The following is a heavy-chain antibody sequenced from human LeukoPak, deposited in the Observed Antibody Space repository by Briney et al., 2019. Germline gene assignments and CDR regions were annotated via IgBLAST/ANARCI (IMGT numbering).Heavy chain of an antibody. V-gene: IGHV3-30*02. CDR2: IRYDGSNK. J-gene: IGHJ4*02. D-gene: IGHD2-2*01. CDR3: AKDGGVVPAASFDY. CDR1: GFTFSSYG. Sequence: PGGSLRLSCAASGFTFSSYGMHWVRQAPGKGLEWVAFIRYDGSNKYYADSVKGRFTISRDNSKNTLYLQMNSLRAEDTAVYYCAKDGGVVPAASFDYWGQGTLVTVSS.